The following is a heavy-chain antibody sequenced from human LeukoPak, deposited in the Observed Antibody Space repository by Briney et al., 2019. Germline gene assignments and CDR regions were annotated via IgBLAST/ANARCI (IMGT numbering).Heavy chain of an antibody. CDR2: IYYSGST. D-gene: IGHD6-13*01. Sequence: SQTLSLTCTVSGGSISSGGYYWSWIRQHPGKGLEWIGYIYYSGSTYYNPSLKSRVSISVDTSKNQFSLKLSSVTAADTAVYYCASSPYSSSYYYYGMDVWGQGTTVTVSS. J-gene: IGHJ6*02. CDR3: ASSPYSSSYYYYGMDV. V-gene: IGHV4-31*03. CDR1: GGSISSGGYY.